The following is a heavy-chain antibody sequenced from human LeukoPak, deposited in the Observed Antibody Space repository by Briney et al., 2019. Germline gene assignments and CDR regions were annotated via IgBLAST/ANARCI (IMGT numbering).Heavy chain of an antibody. V-gene: IGHV1-69*04. CDR1: GGTFSSYT. CDR2: IIPILGIA. Sequence: ASVKVSCKASGGTFSSYTISWVRQAPGQGLEWMGRIIPILGIANYAQKFQGRVTITADKSTSTAYMELSSLRSEDTAVYYCARDQGYYDSSLSYLDYWGQGTLVTVSS. CDR3: ARDQGYYDSSLSYLDY. D-gene: IGHD3-22*01. J-gene: IGHJ4*02.